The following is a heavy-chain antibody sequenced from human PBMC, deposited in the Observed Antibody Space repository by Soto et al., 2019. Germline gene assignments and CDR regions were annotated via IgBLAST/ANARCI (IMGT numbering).Heavy chain of an antibody. CDR1: GFSLNTGGVG. D-gene: IGHD3-10*01. J-gene: IGHJ6*02. CDR3: VRNWRYYGVEYYYGMDA. Sequence: ITLKESGPTLVKPTQTLTLTCTFSGFSLNTGGVGVGWVRQPRGKAMEWLALIYWDDDEGYRPSLRSRLNSNKATINKQVVLTMTNMDPEDTATYYCVRNWRYYGVEYYYGMDAWGQGTTVTVSS. CDR2: IYWDDDE. V-gene: IGHV2-5*02.